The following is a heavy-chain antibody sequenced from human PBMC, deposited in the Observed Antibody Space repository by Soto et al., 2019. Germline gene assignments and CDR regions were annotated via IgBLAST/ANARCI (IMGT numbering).Heavy chain of an antibody. CDR2: ISAYNGNT. J-gene: IGHJ3*02. CDR3: ARPILRDYDFWSGFLGAFDI. D-gene: IGHD3-3*01. Sequence: GASVKVSCKASGYTFTSYGFSWGRQAPGQRLWWMGWISAYNGNTNYAQKLQGRVTMTTDTSTSTAYMELRSLRSDDTAVYYCARPILRDYDFWSGFLGAFDIWGQGTMVTVSS. CDR1: GYTFTSYG. V-gene: IGHV1-18*01.